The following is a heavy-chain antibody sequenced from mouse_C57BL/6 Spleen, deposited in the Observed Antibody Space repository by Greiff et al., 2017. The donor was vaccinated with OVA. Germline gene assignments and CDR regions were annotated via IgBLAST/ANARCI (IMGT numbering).Heavy chain of an antibody. CDR1: GYAFSSSW. V-gene: IGHV1-82*01. CDR2: IYPGDGDT. Sequence: VQLQQSGPELVKPGASVKISCKASGYAFSSSWMNWVKQRPGKGLEWIGRIYPGDGDTNYNGKFKGKATLTADKSSSTAYMQLSSLTSEDSAVYFCARDDYDYDGPPYAMDYWGQGTSVTVSS. J-gene: IGHJ4*01. CDR3: ARDDYDYDGPPYAMDY. D-gene: IGHD2-4*01.